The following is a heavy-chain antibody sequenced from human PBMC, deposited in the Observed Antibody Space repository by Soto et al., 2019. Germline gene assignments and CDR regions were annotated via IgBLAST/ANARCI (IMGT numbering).Heavy chain of an antibody. V-gene: IGHV3-30*18. J-gene: IGHJ6*02. CDR1: GFSFRNYG. CDR3: AKGYCSGPSCYRGYGMDV. Sequence: QVQLVQSGGGVVQPGRSLRLSCVASGFSFRNYGMHWVRQAPGKGLEWVAVISYEEINNKNYADSVKGRFTISRDNSENTLYLQMDSLRAEDTAVYYCAKGYCSGPSCYRGYGMDVWGQGTTVTVYS. D-gene: IGHD2-2*01. CDR2: ISYEEINNK.